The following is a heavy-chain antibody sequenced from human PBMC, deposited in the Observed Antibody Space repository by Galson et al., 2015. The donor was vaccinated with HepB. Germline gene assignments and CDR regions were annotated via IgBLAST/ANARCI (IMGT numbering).Heavy chain of an antibody. V-gene: IGHV3-48*01. J-gene: IGHJ1*01. CDR2: ISSSSSTI. Sequence: SLRLSCAASGFTFSSYSMNWVRQAPGKGLEWVSYISSSSSTIYYADSVKGRFTISRDNAKNSLYLQMNSLRAEDTAVYYCASASRFREGEHWGQGTLVTVSS. CDR1: GFTFSSYS. D-gene: IGHD3-10*01. CDR3: ASASRFREGEH.